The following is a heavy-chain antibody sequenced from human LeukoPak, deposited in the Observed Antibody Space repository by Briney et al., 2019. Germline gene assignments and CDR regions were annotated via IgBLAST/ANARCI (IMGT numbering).Heavy chain of an antibody. CDR1: GYTFTNYY. V-gene: IGHV1-46*01. CDR3: ARGPSPYYYDSSGYHPYGMDV. D-gene: IGHD3-22*01. CDR2: INPSGGST. J-gene: IGHJ6*02. Sequence: GASLKVSCKASGYTFTNYYLHWVRQAPGQGLEWMGIINPSGGSTNYAEKFQGRVTMTRDTSTTTVYMELSSLRSEDTAVYYCARGPSPYYYDSSGYHPYGMDVWGQGTTVTVSS.